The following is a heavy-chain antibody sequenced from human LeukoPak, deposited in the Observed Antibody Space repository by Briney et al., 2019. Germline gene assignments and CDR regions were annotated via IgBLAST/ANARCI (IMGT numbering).Heavy chain of an antibody. CDR3: AKYQYSSSWYGYDY. Sequence: GGSLRLSCAASGFTFSSYAMSWVRQAPGKGLEWVSAISGSGGSTYYADSVKGRFTISRDNSKNTLYLQMNSLRAEDTAVYYCAKYQYSSSWYGYDYWGQGTPVTVSS. V-gene: IGHV3-23*01. CDR1: GFTFSSYA. D-gene: IGHD6-13*01. CDR2: ISGSGGST. J-gene: IGHJ4*02.